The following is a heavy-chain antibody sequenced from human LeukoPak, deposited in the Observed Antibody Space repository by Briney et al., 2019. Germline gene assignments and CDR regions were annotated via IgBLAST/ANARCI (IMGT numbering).Heavy chain of an antibody. CDR3: SRASITTDYSYYHMAV. D-gene: IGHD3-10*01. V-gene: IGHV3-13*01. CDR1: GFTFSSYD. J-gene: IGHJ6*03. CDR2: IGTAGDT. Sequence: GGPLRLSCAASGFTFSSYDMHWVRQPTGKGLEWVSAIGTAGDTYYSHSVKGRFTISRENAKNTLYLQMNSLRAEDTAVYYCSRASITTDYSYYHMAVWGKGTTVTVSS.